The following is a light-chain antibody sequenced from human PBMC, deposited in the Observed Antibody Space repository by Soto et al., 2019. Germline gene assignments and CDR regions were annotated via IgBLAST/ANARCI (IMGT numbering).Light chain of an antibody. V-gene: IGKV2-30*01. CDR2: KVS. J-gene: IGKJ5*01. CDR1: QSLVYSDGNIY. CDR3: MQGTHWPPIT. Sequence: DVVLTQSPLSLPVTLGQPASSSCRSTQSLVYSDGNIYLNWFQQRPGQSPRRLIYKVSTRDSGVPARFSGSGSGTDFTLKISRVEAEDVGVYYCMQGTHWPPITFGQGTRLEIK.